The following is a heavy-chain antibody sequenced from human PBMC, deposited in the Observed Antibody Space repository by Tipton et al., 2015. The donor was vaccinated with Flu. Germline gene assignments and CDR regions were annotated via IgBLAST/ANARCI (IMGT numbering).Heavy chain of an antibody. V-gene: IGHV4-59*01. CDR1: GGSISTYH. CDR3: ARPLVDPDV. Sequence: TLSLTCTVSGGSISTYHWSWIRQPPGKGLEWIGYIYYNGSTFYNPSLKSRVTISVDTSRNQFSLKLSSVTAADTAVYYCARPLVDPDVWGQGTTVPVSS. D-gene: IGHD5-12*01. J-gene: IGHJ6*02. CDR2: IYYNGST.